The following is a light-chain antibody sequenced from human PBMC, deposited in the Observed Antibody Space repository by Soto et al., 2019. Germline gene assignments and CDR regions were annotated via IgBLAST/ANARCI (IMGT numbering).Light chain of an antibody. CDR1: SSDVGGYNY. Sequence: QSLLTQPPSASGSPGQSVTISCTGTSSDVGGYNYVSWYQQHPGKAPKLMIYEVSKRPSGVPDRFSGSKSGNTASLTVSGLQAEDEADYYCSSYAGSKPYVFGTGTKVTVL. J-gene: IGLJ1*01. CDR2: EVS. CDR3: SSYAGSKPYV. V-gene: IGLV2-8*01.